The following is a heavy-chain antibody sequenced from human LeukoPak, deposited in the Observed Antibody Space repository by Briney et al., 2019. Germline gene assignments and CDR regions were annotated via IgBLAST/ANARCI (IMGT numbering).Heavy chain of an antibody. CDR1: GFTFSSYS. CDR3: AKEGRSLQTY. V-gene: IGHV3-7*03. Sequence: GGSLRLSCAASGFTFSSYSMNWVRLAPGKGLEWVANIKEDGTETYYVDSVKGRFTISRDNAKNSLYLQMNSLGVEDTAVYYCAKEGRSLQTYWGQGTLVTVSS. D-gene: IGHD5-24*01. J-gene: IGHJ4*02. CDR2: IKEDGTET.